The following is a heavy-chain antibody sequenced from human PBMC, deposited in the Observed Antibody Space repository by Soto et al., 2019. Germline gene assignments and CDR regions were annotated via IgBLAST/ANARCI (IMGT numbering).Heavy chain of an antibody. D-gene: IGHD1-26*01. J-gene: IGHJ4*02. Sequence: EVQLLESGGGLVQPGGSLRLSCAASGFTFSSYAMSWVRQAPGKGLEWVSAISGSDGYTYYADSVKARLTISRNNPKNTLYLERSSRGAADTAVYYCARGMYSRAPAAAGNVDYGGQGSLVVFSS. CDR3: ARGMYSRAPAAAGNVDY. CDR1: GFTFSSYA. CDR2: ISGSDGYT. V-gene: IGHV3-23*01.